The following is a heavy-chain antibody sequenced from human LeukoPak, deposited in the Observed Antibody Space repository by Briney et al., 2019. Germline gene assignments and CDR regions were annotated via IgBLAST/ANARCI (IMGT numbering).Heavy chain of an antibody. CDR2: IYPGDADT. J-gene: IGHJ5*02. D-gene: IGHD5-12*01. V-gene: IGHV5-51*01. Sequence: GESLQIYCKGSGYSFTSYWIGWVRQVPGKGLEWMGIIYPGDADTRYSPSFQGQVTISADKSISTAYLQWSSLKASDTAMYYCGRQGYSGYDPNWFDPWGQGTLVTVSS. CDR1: GYSFTSYW. CDR3: GRQGYSGYDPNWFDP.